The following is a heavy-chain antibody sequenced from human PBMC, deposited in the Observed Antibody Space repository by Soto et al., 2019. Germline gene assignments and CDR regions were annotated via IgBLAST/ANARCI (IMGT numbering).Heavy chain of an antibody. D-gene: IGHD6-13*01. J-gene: IGHJ4*02. CDR2: ISAYSGST. V-gene: IGHV1-18*01. CDR1: GYTFTTYG. Sequence: QVPLVQSGAEVKKPGASVKVSCKASGYTFTTYGISWVRQAPGQGLEWMGWISAYSGSTKFAQKLQGRVTMTTDTSTTTAYMELRILTSDDTAVYYCARDFTKSSSWPYYFDYWGQGTLVTVSS. CDR3: ARDFTKSSSWPYYFDY.